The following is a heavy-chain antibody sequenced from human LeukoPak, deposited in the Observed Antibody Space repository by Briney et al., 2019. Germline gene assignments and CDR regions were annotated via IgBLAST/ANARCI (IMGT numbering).Heavy chain of an antibody. J-gene: IGHJ6*03. CDR2: IKQDGSEK. D-gene: IGHD5-18*01. V-gene: IGHV3-7*01. Sequence: PGGSLRLSGAASGFTFSSYWMSWVRQAPGKGLEWVANIKQDGSEKYYVDSVKGRFTISRDNSKNSLYLQMNSLRAEDTAVYYCAKGYTYGSVYMDVWGKGTTVTVSS. CDR1: GFTFSSYW. CDR3: AKGYTYGSVYMDV.